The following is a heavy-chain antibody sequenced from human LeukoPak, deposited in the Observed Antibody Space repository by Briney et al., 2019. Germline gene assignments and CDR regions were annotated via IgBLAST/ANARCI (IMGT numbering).Heavy chain of an antibody. CDR3: AKLSLYYYGSGSYYDY. D-gene: IGHD3-10*01. J-gene: IGHJ4*02. CDR2: ISWDGGST. CDR1: GFTFDDYT. Sequence: GGSLRLSCAASGFTFDDYTMHWVRQAPGKGLEWVSLISWDGGSTYYADSVKGRFTISRDNSKNTLYLQMNSLRAEGTAVYYCAKLSLYYYGSGSYYDYWGQGTLVTVSS. V-gene: IGHV3-43*01.